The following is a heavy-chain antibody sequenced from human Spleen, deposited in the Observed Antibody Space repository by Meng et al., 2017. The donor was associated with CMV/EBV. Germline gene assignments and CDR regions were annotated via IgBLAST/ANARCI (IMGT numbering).Heavy chain of an antibody. V-gene: IGHV4-39*06. J-gene: IGHJ5*02. D-gene: IGHD3-10*01. CDR3: ARDYYYYGSGSYDWDWFDP. CDR1: GGSISSSSYY. CDR2: IYTSGST. Sequence: RLQLQASGPGLVKPSETLSLPCTVSGGSISSSSYYWGWIRQPPGKGLEWIGSIYTSGSTNYNPSLKSRVTMSVDTSKNQFSLKLSSVTAADTAVYYCARDYYYYGSGSYDWDWFDPWGQGTLVTVSS.